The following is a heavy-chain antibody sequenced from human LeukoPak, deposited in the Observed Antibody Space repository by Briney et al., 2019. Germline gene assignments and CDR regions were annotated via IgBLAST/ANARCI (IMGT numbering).Heavy chain of an antibody. CDR2: ISAYNGNT. V-gene: IGHV1-18*01. J-gene: IGHJ4*02. Sequence: GASVKVSCKASGYTFTSYGISWVRQAPGQGLEWMGWISAYNGNTNYAQKLQGRVTMTTDTSTSAAYMELRSLRSDDTAVYYCARGGHFDWLLSRAYFDYWGQGTLVTVSS. CDR3: ARGGHFDWLLSRAYFDY. CDR1: GYTFTSYG. D-gene: IGHD3-9*01.